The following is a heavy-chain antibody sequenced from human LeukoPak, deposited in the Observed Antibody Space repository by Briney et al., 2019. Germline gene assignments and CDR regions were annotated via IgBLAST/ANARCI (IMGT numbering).Heavy chain of an antibody. J-gene: IGHJ4*02. CDR1: GFTFSTYA. D-gene: IGHD4-17*01. CDR2: IWYDRTNK. V-gene: IGHV3-33*01. CDR3: ARDRLTTVTTFHFDY. Sequence: GGSLRLSCAASGFTFSTYAMHWVRQAPGKGLEWVAVIWYDRTNKYYADSVKGRFTISRYNSKNTLYLQMSSLRAEDTAVYYCARDRLTTVTTFHFDYWGQGTLVIVSA.